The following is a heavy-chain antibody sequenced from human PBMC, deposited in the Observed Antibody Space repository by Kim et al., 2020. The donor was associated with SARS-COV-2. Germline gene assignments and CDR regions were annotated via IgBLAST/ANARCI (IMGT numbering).Heavy chain of an antibody. Sequence: GGSLRLSCAASGFTFSNAWMSWVRQAPGKGLEWVGRIKSKTDGGTTDYAAPVKGRFTISRDDSKNTLYLQMNSLKTEDTAVYYCTTVGPRYSSGWYFVGVPASGMGYFQHWGQGTLVTVSS. CDR3: TTVGPRYSSGWYFVGVPASGMGYFQH. J-gene: IGHJ1*01. V-gene: IGHV3-15*01. CDR1: GFTFSNAW. D-gene: IGHD6-19*01. CDR2: IKSKTDGGTT.